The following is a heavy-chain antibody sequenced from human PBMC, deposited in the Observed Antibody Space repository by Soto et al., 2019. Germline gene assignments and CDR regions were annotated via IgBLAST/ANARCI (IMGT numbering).Heavy chain of an antibody. D-gene: IGHD3-22*01. CDR3: ARHKNYYDSSGYQLDY. CDR1: GNSFTTYW. CDR2: IDPSDSYT. Sequence: HGESLNISCNGSGNSFTTYWITWVRRMPGKGLEWMGRIDPSDSYTSYSPSFQGHVTISADKSISTAYLQWSSLKASDTAMYYCARHKNYYDSSGYQLDYWCQGTLVTVSS. V-gene: IGHV5-10-1*01. J-gene: IGHJ4*02.